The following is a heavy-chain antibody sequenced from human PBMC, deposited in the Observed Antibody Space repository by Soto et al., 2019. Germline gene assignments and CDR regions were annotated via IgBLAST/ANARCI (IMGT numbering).Heavy chain of an antibody. J-gene: IGHJ6*02. Sequence: EVQLVESGGGLVQPGGSLRLSCAASGFTFSDYSMNWVRQAPGKGLEWISYISSSGSTIYYADSVKGRFTISRDNAKNSLYLQMNSLRAEDTAVYYCARFSGSYNLNYYYGMDVWGQGTTVTVSS. V-gene: IGHV3-48*04. CDR1: GFTFSDYS. CDR2: ISSSGSTI. CDR3: ARFSGSYNLNYYYGMDV. D-gene: IGHD1-26*01.